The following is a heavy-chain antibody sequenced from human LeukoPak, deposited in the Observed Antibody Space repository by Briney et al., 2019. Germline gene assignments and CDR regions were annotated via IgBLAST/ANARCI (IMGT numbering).Heavy chain of an antibody. CDR2: ISYDGSNK. CDR3: ARGVLGRGITIFGVVKIILDY. CDR1: GFTFSSYA. V-gene: IGHV3-30-3*01. J-gene: IGHJ4*02. Sequence: GRSLRLSCAASGFTFSSYAMHWVRQAPGKGLEWVAVISYDGSNKYYADSVKGRLTISRDNSKNTLYLQMNSLRAEDTAVYYCARGVLGRGITIFGVVKIILDYWGQGTLVTVSS. D-gene: IGHD3-3*01.